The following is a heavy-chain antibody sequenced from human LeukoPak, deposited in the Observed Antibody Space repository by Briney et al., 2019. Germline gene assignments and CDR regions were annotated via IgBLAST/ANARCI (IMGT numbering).Heavy chain of an antibody. CDR3: ATARLLWFGESSHFDY. V-gene: IGHV3-7*01. CDR1: GFTFSSYW. Sequence: GGSLRLSCAASGFTFSSYWMSWVRQAPGKGLEWVANIKQDGSEKYYVDSVKGRFTISRDNAKNSLYLQMNSLRAEDTAVYYCATARLLWFGESSHFDYWGQGTLVTVSS. J-gene: IGHJ4*02. CDR2: IKQDGSEK. D-gene: IGHD3-10*01.